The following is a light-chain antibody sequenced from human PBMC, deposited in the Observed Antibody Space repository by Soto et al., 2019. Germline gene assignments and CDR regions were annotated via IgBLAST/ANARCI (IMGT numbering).Light chain of an antibody. CDR2: DAS. Sequence: EIVLTQSPATLSLSPGERATLSCRASQSFSSYLAWYQQKPGQAPRLLIYDASNRATGIPARFSGSGSGTDFTLPISSLEPEDFAVYYCQQRSNWPPLTFGGGTKVEIK. V-gene: IGKV3-11*01. J-gene: IGKJ4*01. CDR3: QQRSNWPPLT. CDR1: QSFSSY.